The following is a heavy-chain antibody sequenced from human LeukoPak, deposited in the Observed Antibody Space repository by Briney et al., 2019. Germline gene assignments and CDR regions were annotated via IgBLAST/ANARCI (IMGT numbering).Heavy chain of an antibody. CDR3: ARAEATWTLYYYYGMDV. V-gene: IGHV1-8*01. CDR1: GYTFTSYD. CDR2: MNPNSGNT. Sequence: ASVEVSCKASGYTFTSYDINWVRQATGQGLEWMGWMNPNSGNTGYAQKFQGRVTMTRNTSISTAYMELSSLRSEDTAVYYCARAEATWTLYYYYGMDVWGQGTTVTVSS. J-gene: IGHJ6*02. D-gene: IGHD3/OR15-3a*01.